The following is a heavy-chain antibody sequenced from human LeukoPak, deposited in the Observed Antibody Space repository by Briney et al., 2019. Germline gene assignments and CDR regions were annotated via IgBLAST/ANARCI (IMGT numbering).Heavy chain of an antibody. CDR3: ARDRALNCGGDCYFGY. J-gene: IGHJ4*02. CDR2: ISSSSSYI. V-gene: IGHV3-21*01. CDR1: GFTFSSYS. Sequence: GGSLRLSCAASGFTFSSYSMNWVRQAPGKGLEWVSSISSSSSYIYYADSVKGRSTISRDNAKNSLYPQMNSLRAEDTAAYYCARDRALNCGGDCYFGYWGQGTLVTVSS. D-gene: IGHD2-21*02.